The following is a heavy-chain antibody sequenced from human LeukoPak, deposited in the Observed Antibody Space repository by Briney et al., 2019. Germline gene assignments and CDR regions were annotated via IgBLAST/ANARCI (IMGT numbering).Heavy chain of an antibody. CDR2: MYYSGNT. CDR1: GGSMSNSNYY. V-gene: IGHV4-39*01. Sequence: PSETLSLTCTVSGGSMSNSNYYWGWIRQPPGKGLEWIGSMYYSGNTYYNPSLKSRVTLSVDTSKNQFSVKLSSVTAADTAVYYCARHGGYTMYSFDYWGQGALVTVSS. CDR3: ARHGGYTMYSFDY. J-gene: IGHJ4*02. D-gene: IGHD5-18*01.